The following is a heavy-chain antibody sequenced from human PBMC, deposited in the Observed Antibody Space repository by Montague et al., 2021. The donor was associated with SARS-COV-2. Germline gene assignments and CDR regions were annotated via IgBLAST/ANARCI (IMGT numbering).Heavy chain of an antibody. V-gene: IGHV4-61*01. D-gene: IGHD6-13*01. CDR2: LFHIDTA. Sequence: SETLSLTCTASDGSVISTYPHWHWVRQSPGRGLEWIGGYLFHIDTADYNASLRSRVTISVDTSKNQFSLKLTSVTAADTAVYYCTRGIDSYKTGYWGQGTQVTVSS. CDR3: TRGIDSYKTGY. CDR1: DGSVISTYPH. J-gene: IGHJ4*02.